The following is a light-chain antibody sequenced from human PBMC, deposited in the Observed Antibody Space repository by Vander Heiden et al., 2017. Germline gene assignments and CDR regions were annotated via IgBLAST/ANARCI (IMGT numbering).Light chain of an antibody. Sequence: DIQMTQPRSTLSASVGDRVTLTCRASQSISSWLAWYQQKPGKAPKLLIYQASSLQSGVPSRFSGSGSGTEFTLTISSPQPDDFATYYCQQYNSYSQTFGQGTKVEI. CDR3: QQYNSYSQT. CDR2: QAS. CDR1: QSISSW. J-gene: IGKJ1*01. V-gene: IGKV1-5*03.